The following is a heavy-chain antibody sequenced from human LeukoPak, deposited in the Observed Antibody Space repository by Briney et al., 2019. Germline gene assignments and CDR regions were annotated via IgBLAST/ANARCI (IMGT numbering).Heavy chain of an antibody. V-gene: IGHV3-11*01. J-gene: IGHJ6*02. CDR3: AGGRFYYGMDV. Sequence: GGPLRLSCAASGFTFRNYAMSWIRQAPGKGLEWVSYISSSGSTIYYADSVKGRFTISRDNAKNSLYLQMNSLRAEDAAVYYCAGGRFYYGMDVWGQGTTVTVSS. CDR2: ISSSGSTI. CDR1: GFTFRNYA.